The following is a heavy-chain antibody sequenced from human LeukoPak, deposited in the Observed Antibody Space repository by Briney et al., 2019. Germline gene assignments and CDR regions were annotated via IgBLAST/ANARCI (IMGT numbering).Heavy chain of an antibody. D-gene: IGHD2-2*01. CDR3: ARDGKVVPAAKKSDAFDI. J-gene: IGHJ3*02. V-gene: IGHV4-59*12. Sequence: PSETLSLTCTVSGGSISSYYWSWIRQPPGKGLEWIGYIYYSGSTNYNPSLKSRVTMSVDTSKNQFSLKLSSVTAADTAVYYCARDGKVVPAAKKSDAFDIWGQGTMVTVSS. CDR2: IYYSGST. CDR1: GGSISSYY.